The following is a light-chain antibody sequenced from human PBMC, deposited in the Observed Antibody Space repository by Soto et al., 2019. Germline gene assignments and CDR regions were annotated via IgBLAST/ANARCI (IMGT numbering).Light chain of an antibody. Sequence: DIQMTQSPSSLSGSVGDRVTITCQASQDISNNLYWYQQKAGKAPRLLIYDASNLQSGVPSRFSGGGSGTDFTLAISSLQPEDIAPYFCQQNDFLPYTFGQGTNLEIK. CDR1: QDISNN. CDR2: DAS. CDR3: QQNDFLPYT. V-gene: IGKV1-33*01. J-gene: IGKJ2*01.